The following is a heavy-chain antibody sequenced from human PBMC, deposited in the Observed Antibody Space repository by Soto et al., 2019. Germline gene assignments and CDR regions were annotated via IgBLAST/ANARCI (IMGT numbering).Heavy chain of an antibody. CDR2: IYYSGST. CDR1: GGSISSGGYS. Sequence: SDTLSLTCTVSGGSISSGGYSWSWIRQHPGKGLEWIGYIYYSGSTYYNPSLKSRVTISVDTSKNQFSLKLSSVTAADTAVYYCARNKVVTYFDYWGQGTLVTVSS. D-gene: IGHD3-22*01. J-gene: IGHJ4*02. CDR3: ARNKVVTYFDY. V-gene: IGHV4-31*03.